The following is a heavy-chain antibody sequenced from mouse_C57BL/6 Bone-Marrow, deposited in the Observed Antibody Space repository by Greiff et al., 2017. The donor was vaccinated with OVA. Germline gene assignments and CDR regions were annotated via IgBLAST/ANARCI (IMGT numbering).Heavy chain of an antibody. Sequence: EVQLVESGGDLVKPGGSLKLSCAASGFTFSSYGMSWVRQTPDKRLEWVATISSGGSYTYYPDSVKGRFTISRDNAKNTLYLQMSSLKSEDTAMYYCARRNWDWYFDVWGTGTTVTVSS. V-gene: IGHV5-6*01. CDR3: ARRNWDWYFDV. J-gene: IGHJ1*03. CDR1: GFTFSSYG. D-gene: IGHD4-1*01. CDR2: ISSGGSYT.